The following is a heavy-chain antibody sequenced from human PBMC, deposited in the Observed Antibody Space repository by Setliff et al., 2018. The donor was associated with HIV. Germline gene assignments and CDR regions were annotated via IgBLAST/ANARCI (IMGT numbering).Heavy chain of an antibody. J-gene: IGHJ6*02. Sequence: GGSLRLSCVVSGFTFSDVWMSWVRQAPGRGLEWVSSISIGSGGAIDYADSVQGRFTISRDNSKNSLYLQMNSLRVEDTAVYYCARDYLYYNLYNGSPVYGMDVWGQGTTVTVSS. D-gene: IGHD3-3*01. CDR2: ISIGSGGAI. CDR3: ARDYLYYNLYNGSPVYGMDV. V-gene: IGHV3-11*04. CDR1: GFTFSDVW.